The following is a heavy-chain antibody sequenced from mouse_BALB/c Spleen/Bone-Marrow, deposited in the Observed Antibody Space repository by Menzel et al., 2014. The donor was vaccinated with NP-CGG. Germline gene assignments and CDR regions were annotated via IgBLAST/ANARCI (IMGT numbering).Heavy chain of an antibody. Sequence: QVQLQQSGPGLVQPSQSLSITCTVSGFSLTSYGVHWVRQSPGKGLEWLGVIWSGRSTDYNAAFISRLSISKDNSKSQVFFKMNSLQANDTAIYYCARKELGLNWYFDVWGAGTTVTVSS. J-gene: IGHJ1*01. CDR2: IWSGRST. CDR1: GFSLTSYG. V-gene: IGHV2-2*02. D-gene: IGHD4-1*01. CDR3: ARKELGLNWYFDV.